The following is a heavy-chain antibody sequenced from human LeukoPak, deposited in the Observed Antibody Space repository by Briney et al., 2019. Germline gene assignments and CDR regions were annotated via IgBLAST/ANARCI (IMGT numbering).Heavy chain of an antibody. D-gene: IGHD5-12*01. V-gene: IGHV4-59*01. Sequence: SETLSLTCTVSGGSISSYYWTWIRQPPGKGLEWIGYVHYSGITNYNPSLKSRVTMSVDTSKNQCSLKLSSVTAADTAMYYCASGGYRFDPWGQGTLVTVSS. CDR2: VHYSGIT. CDR3: ASGGYRFDP. CDR1: GGSISSYY. J-gene: IGHJ5*02.